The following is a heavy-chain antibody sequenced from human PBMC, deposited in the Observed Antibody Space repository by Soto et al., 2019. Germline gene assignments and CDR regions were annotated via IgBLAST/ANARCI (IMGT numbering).Heavy chain of an antibody. V-gene: IGHV3-21*01. CDR1: GFTFSSYS. CDR2: ISSSSSYI. D-gene: IGHD4-17*01. CDR3: ARTVRGYYYGMDV. J-gene: IGHJ6*02. Sequence: LRLSCAASGFTFSSYSMNWVRQAPGKGLEWVSSISSSSSYIYYADSVKGRFTISRDNAKNSLYLQMNSLRAEDTAVYYCARTVRGYYYGMDVWGQGTTVTVSS.